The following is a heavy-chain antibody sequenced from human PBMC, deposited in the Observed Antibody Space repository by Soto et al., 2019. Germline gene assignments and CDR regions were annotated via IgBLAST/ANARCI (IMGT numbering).Heavy chain of an antibody. CDR3: AREVWASPDY. CDR1: GFTFSDYY. CDR2: ITSGGGST. D-gene: IGHD7-27*01. V-gene: IGHV3-11*06. Sequence: QVQLVESGGGLVKPGGSLRLSCVVSGFTFSDYYMSWIRQAPGKGLEWISSITSGGGSTNYAESLKVRITISRDDAKNSLYLDMNSLRIEDTAVYYCAREVWASPDYWGQGTLVIVSS. J-gene: IGHJ4*02.